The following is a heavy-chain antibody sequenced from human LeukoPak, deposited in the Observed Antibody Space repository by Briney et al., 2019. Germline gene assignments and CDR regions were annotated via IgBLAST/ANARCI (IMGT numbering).Heavy chain of an antibody. J-gene: IGHJ5*02. CDR1: GGSISSYY. V-gene: IGHV4-59*12. D-gene: IGHD4-17*01. Sequence: SETLSLTCTVSGGSISSYYWSWIRQPPGKGLEWIGYIYYSGSTNYNPSLKSRVTISVDTSKNQFSLKLSSVTAANTAVYYCARDGYGDLPFDPWGQGTLVTVSS. CDR2: IYYSGST. CDR3: ARDGYGDLPFDP.